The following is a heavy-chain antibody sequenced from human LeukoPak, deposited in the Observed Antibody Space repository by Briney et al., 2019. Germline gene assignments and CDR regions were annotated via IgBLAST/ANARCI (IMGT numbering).Heavy chain of an antibody. J-gene: IGHJ4*02. CDR2: INPNSGGT. D-gene: IGHD6-6*01. CDR3: ARGVAARPEDY. V-gene: IGHV1-2*02. Sequence: GWINPNSGGTNYAQKFQGRVTMTRDTSISTAYMVLSRLRSDDTAVYYCARGVAARPEDYWGQGTLVTVSS.